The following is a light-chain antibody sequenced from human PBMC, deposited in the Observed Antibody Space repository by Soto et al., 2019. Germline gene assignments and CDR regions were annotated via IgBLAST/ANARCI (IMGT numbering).Light chain of an antibody. V-gene: IGKV1-39*01. CDR1: QSISSY. Sequence: DIQMTQSPSSLSASVGDRVTITCRASQSISSYLNWYQQKPGKAPKLLIYAASSLQSGVPSRFSGSGSGTDFTLTISSLQPEDFATYYCHQSYGTPRTFGQGTKVEIK. J-gene: IGKJ1*01. CDR3: HQSYGTPRT. CDR2: AAS.